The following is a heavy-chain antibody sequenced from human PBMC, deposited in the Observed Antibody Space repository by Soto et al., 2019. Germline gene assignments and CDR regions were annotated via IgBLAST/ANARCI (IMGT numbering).Heavy chain of an antibody. J-gene: IGHJ3*02. CDR1: GYTFTSYG. CDR2: ISAYNGNT. V-gene: IGHV1-18*01. Sequence: ASVKVSCKASGYTFTSYGISWVRQAPGQGLEWMGWISAYNGNTNYAQKLQGRVTMTTDTSTSTAYMELRSLRSDDTAVYYCARGPHVMITFGGVIVITLDAFAIWGQGTMVTVSS. D-gene: IGHD3-16*02. CDR3: ARGPHVMITFGGVIVITLDAFAI.